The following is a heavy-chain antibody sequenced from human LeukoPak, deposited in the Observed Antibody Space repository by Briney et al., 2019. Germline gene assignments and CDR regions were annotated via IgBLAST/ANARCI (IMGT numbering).Heavy chain of an antibody. V-gene: IGHV4-59*12. Sequence: SETLSLTCTVSGGSISSYYWSWIRQPPGKGLEWIGYIYYSGSTNYNPSLKSRVTISVDTSKNQFSLKLSSVTAADTAVYYCARSKTYDSSGYYYSGFDYWGQGTLVTVSS. CDR1: GGSISSYY. CDR3: ARSKTYDSSGYYYSGFDY. J-gene: IGHJ4*02. D-gene: IGHD3-22*01. CDR2: IYYSGST.